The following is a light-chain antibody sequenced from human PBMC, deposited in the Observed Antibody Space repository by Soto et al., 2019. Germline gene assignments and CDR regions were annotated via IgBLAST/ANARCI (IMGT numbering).Light chain of an antibody. CDR1: NSNIGAGYD. V-gene: IGLV1-40*01. CDR2: TNN. CDR3: QSYDSRLSAYV. J-gene: IGLJ1*01. Sequence: QSVLTPPPSVSGAPGQRVTISCTGSNSNIGAGYDVHWYLQLPGTAPKLRVYTNNKRPSGVPDRFSGSKSGTSASLAITGLQAEDEADYYCQSYDSRLSAYVFGTGTKVTVL.